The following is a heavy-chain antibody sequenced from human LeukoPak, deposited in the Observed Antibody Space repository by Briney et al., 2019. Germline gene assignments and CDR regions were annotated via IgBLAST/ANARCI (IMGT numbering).Heavy chain of an antibody. J-gene: IGHJ6*02. CDR2: ISAYNGNT. V-gene: IGHV1-18*01. CDR1: GYTFTSYV. CDR3: ARDGYSYDTYYYGMDV. Sequence: GASVKVSCKASGYTFTSYVISWVRQAPGQGLEWMGWISAYNGNTNYAQKLQGRVTMTTDTSTSTAYMELRSLRSDDTAVYYCARDGYSYDTYYYGMDVWGQGTTVTVSS. D-gene: IGHD5-18*01.